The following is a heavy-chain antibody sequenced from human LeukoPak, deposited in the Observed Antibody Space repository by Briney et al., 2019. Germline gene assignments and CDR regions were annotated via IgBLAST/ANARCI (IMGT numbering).Heavy chain of an antibody. CDR3: ARERKGGRSGNLGVLFASYYTYYYMDV. D-gene: IGHD1-26*01. J-gene: IGHJ6*03. V-gene: IGHV1-46*01. CDR2: INPSDGAT. Sequence: ASVKVSCKASGYTFTMYFIHWVRQAPGQGLEWMGMINPSDGATDYAQRFQGRVTMTRDMSTNTVYMDLRSLRAEDTAVYFCARERKGGRSGNLGVLFASYYTYYYMDVWGRGTTVTGSS. CDR1: GYTFTMYF.